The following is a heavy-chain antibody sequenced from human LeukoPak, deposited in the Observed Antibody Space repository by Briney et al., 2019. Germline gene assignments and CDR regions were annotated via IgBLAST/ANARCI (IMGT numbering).Heavy chain of an antibody. CDR3: ARAWIQPEGY. V-gene: IGHV1-46*01. J-gene: IGHJ4*02. CDR1: GYTFINYY. CDR2: INPSGGST. Sequence: ASVKVSCKASGYTFINYYMHWVRQAPGQGVEWMGLINPSGGSTSYAQKFQGRVTMTRDTSTSTVYMELSSLRSEDTAVYYCARAWIQPEGYWGQGTLVTVSS. D-gene: IGHD5-18*01.